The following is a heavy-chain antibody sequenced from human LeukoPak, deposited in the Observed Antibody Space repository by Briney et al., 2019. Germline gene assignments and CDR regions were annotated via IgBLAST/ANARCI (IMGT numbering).Heavy chain of an antibody. CDR2: INPNSGGT. CDR1: GYTFTGYY. Sequence: ASVKVSCKASGYTFTGYYMHWVRQAPGQGLEWMGWINPNSGGTNYAQKFQGRVTMTRDTSISTAYMELSRLRSGDTAVYYCARVSMVRGVTPLGYWGQGTLVTVSS. V-gene: IGHV1-2*02. J-gene: IGHJ4*02. D-gene: IGHD3-10*01. CDR3: ARVSMVRGVTPLGY.